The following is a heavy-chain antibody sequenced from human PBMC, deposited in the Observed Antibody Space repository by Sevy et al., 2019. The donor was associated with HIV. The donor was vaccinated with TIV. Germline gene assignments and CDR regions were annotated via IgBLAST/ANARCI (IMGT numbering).Heavy chain of an antibody. D-gene: IGHD2-21*01. CDR2: IQYDGSNK. J-gene: IGHJ4*02. CDR3: EKEGGGEGGEN. CDR1: GVSYSSYG. V-gene: IGHV3-30*02. Sequence: GGALRLSCAASGVSYSSYGMHWVRQAPGKGLEWVAYIQYDGSNKDYADSVKGRFTISRDNSKNTLDLQMNSLRVEDTAVYYCEKEGGGEGGENWGQGNLVTVYS.